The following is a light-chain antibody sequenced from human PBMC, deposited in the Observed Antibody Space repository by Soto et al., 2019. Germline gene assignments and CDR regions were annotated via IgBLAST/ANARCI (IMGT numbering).Light chain of an antibody. CDR3: SSYAGSNNLV. Sequence: QSVLTQPPSASGSPGQSVTISCTGTSSDIGGYDYVSWYQQHPGKAPKLIIYEVSQRPSGVPDRFSGSKSGNTASLTVSGLQAEDEAYYYCSSYAGSNNLVFAGGTKLTVL. V-gene: IGLV2-8*01. CDR1: SSDIGGYDY. J-gene: IGLJ3*02. CDR2: EVS.